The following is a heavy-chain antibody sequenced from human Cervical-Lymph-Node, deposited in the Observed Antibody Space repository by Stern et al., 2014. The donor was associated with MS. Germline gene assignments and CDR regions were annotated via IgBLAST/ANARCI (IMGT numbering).Heavy chain of an antibody. CDR3: AREVDPGGFWFDP. CDR2: IYYSGST. D-gene: IGHD3-16*01. J-gene: IGHJ5*02. CDR1: GGSISSGDYY. V-gene: IGHV4-30-4*01. Sequence: QLQLQESGPGLVKPSQTLSLTCTVSGGSISSGDYYWSWIRQPPGKGLEWIGYIYYSGSTYYNPSLKSRVIISVDTSQNQSSLQLSSVTAADTAVYYCAREVDPGGFWFDPWGQGTLVTVSS.